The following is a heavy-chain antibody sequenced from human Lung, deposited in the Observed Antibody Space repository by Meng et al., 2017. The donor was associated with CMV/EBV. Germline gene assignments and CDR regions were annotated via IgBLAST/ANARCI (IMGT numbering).Heavy chain of an antibody. CDR3: ARGGGGGDLLYYYYGMDV. CDR1: AFTVSSNY. D-gene: IGHD2-21*02. J-gene: IGHJ6*02. CDR2: IYSGGIT. Sequence: GGSLRLXCAASAFTVSSNYMSWVRQAPGKGLEWVSVIYSGGITYYAGSVKGRFTISRDNSKNTLYLQMNSLRAEDTAVYYWARGGGGGDLLYYYYGMDVWGQGXTVTVSS. V-gene: IGHV3-53*01.